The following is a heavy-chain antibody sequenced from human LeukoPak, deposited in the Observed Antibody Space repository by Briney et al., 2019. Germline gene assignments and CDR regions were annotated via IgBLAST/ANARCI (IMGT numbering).Heavy chain of an antibody. CDR2: ISYDGSNK. D-gene: IGHD1-1*01. J-gene: IGHJ4*02. CDR3: AKAGTGTNMIFDY. Sequence: GGSLRLSCAASGFTFSSYGMHWVRQAPGQGLEWVAVISYDGSNKNYADSVKGRFTISRDNSKNTVYLQMNSLRAEDTAVYYCAKAGTGTNMIFDYWGQGTLVTVSS. V-gene: IGHV3-30*18. CDR1: GFTFSSYG.